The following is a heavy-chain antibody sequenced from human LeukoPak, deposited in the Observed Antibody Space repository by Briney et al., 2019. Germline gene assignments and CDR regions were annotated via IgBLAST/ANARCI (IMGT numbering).Heavy chain of an antibody. Sequence: QPGGSLRLSCVVSGFTFSTYNMDWARQAPGKGLEWVSYISSSSDTIFYADSVRGRFTISRDNAKKSLYLQMSSLRAEDTAVYYCARPYCSSTDCPTFDDWGQGTLVTVSS. J-gene: IGHJ4*02. CDR3: ARPYCSSTDCPTFDD. V-gene: IGHV3-48*01. D-gene: IGHD2-2*01. CDR2: ISSSSDTI. CDR1: GFTFSTYN.